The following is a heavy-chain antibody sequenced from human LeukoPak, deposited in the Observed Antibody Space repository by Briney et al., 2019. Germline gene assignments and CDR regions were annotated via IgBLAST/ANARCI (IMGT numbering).Heavy chain of an antibody. CDR2: INPNSGGT. D-gene: IGHD3-10*01. CDR1: GYTFTGYY. Sequence: ASVKVSFKASGYTFTGYYMHWVRQAPGQGLEWMGWINPNSGGTNYAQKFQGWVTMTRDTSISTAYMELSRLRSDDTAVYYCAVAYGSGSYYYSAFDIWGQGTMVTVSS. J-gene: IGHJ3*02. CDR3: AVAYGSGSYYYSAFDI. V-gene: IGHV1-2*04.